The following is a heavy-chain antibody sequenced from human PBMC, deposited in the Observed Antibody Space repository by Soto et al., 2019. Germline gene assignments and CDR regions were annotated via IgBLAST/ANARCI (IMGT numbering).Heavy chain of an antibody. CDR3: TLNHCAGGGCYDRDY. J-gene: IGHJ1*01. CDR1: DESVTSPGNY. Sequence: VQLQESGPGLVKPSQTLSLTCDVSDESVTSPGNYWNWIRQRPDTGMEWIGYISSGGRPFYNPSLKSRVSISPDTSKNVISLTLRSVTAADTALYYCTLNHCAGGGCYDRDYWGRGTRVTVSS. CDR2: ISSGGRP. V-gene: IGHV4-31*11. D-gene: IGHD2-21*01.